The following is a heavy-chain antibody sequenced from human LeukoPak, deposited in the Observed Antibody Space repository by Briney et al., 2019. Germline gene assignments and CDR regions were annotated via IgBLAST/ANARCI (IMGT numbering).Heavy chain of an antibody. Sequence: GGSLRLSCAASGFTFSSYAMSWVRQAPGKGLEWVSAISGSGGSTYYADSVKGRFTISRDNSKSTLYLQMNSLRAEDTAVYYCAKAKESYFVLFDYWGQGTLVTVSS. CDR2: ISGSGGST. D-gene: IGHD1-26*01. J-gene: IGHJ4*02. CDR1: GFTFSSYA. CDR3: AKAKESYFVLFDY. V-gene: IGHV3-23*01.